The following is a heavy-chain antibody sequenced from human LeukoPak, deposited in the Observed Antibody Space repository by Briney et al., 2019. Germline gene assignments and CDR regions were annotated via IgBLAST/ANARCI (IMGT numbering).Heavy chain of an antibody. Sequence: SETLSLTCAVYGGSFSGYYWSWIRQPPGKGLEWIGEINHSGSTNYNPSLKSRVIISVDTSKNQFSLELSSVTAADTAVYYCAREGYSSGWYDYWGQGTLVTVSS. CDR1: GGSFSGYY. J-gene: IGHJ4*02. D-gene: IGHD6-19*01. CDR3: AREGYSSGWYDY. CDR2: INHSGST. V-gene: IGHV4-34*01.